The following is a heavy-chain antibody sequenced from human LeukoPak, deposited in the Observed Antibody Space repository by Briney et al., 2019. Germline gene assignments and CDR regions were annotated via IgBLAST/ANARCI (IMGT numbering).Heavy chain of an antibody. Sequence: GGSLRLPCAASGFTFSSYAMHWVRQAPGKGLEWVAVISYDGSNKYYADSVKGRFTISRDNSKNTLYLQMNSLRAEDTAVYYCARAGSLRYCSGGSCYSVLGHFDYWGQGTLVTVSS. V-gene: IGHV3-30-3*01. D-gene: IGHD2-15*01. J-gene: IGHJ4*02. CDR2: ISYDGSNK. CDR1: GFTFSSYA. CDR3: ARAGSLRYCSGGSCYSVLGHFDY.